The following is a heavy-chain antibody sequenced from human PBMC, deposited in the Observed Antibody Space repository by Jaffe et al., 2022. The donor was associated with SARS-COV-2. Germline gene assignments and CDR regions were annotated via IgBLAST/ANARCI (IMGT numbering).Heavy chain of an antibody. Sequence: QVQLVESGGGVVQPGRSLRLSCAASGFTFSNYGIHWVRQAPGKGLEWVAIIWFDGSKKLYADSAKGRFTISRDNWKNTAYLQMNSLRAEDTAVYYCVREGVTDSYGMDVWGQGTMVTVSS. CDR3: VREGVTDSYGMDV. CDR2: IWFDGSKK. V-gene: IGHV3-33*01. CDR1: GFTFSNYG. D-gene: IGHD2-21*02. J-gene: IGHJ6*02.